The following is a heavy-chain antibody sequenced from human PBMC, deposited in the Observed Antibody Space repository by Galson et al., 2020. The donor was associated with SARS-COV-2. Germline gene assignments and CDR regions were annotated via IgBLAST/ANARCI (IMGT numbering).Heavy chain of an antibody. CDR2: IFYDGSDK. D-gene: IGHD6-19*01. V-gene: IGHV3-33*01. CDR1: GFTFSSHA. J-gene: IGHJ4*02. CDR3: ARDGQLSSGWAFDY. Sequence: GESLKISCAASGFTFSSHAVHWVRQAPGKGLEWVAQIFYDGSDKYYGDSVKGRFTISRDSSKNMVYLQMNNLKVDDMAVYYCARDGQLSSGWAFDYWGQGTLVTVSS.